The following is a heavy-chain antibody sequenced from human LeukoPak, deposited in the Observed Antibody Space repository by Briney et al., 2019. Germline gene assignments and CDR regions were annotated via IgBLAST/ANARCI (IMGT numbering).Heavy chain of an antibody. J-gene: IGHJ4*02. CDR2: IYHGGST. V-gene: IGHV4-4*02. D-gene: IGHD2-21*02. CDR3: ARQGVVVTAVTH. Sequence: SETLSLTCAVSGGSISSTDWWSWVRQPPGKGLEWIGQIYHGGSTNFNPSLKSRVTISVDKSKNQFSLKLNSVTAADTAVYYCARQGVVVTAVTHWGQGTLVTVSS. CDR1: GGSISSTDW.